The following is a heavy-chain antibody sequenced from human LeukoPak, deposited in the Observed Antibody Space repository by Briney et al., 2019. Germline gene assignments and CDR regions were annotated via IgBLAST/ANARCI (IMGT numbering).Heavy chain of an antibody. J-gene: IGHJ3*02. CDR1: GFTLSSYS. CDR3: ARLAGIWFGEPDHDAFDI. D-gene: IGHD3-10*01. V-gene: IGHV3-48*01. CDR2: ISSSSGTI. Sequence: PGGSLRLSCAASGFTLSSYSMNWVRQAPGKGLEWVSYISSSSGTIYYADSVKGRFTISRDNAKNSLYLQTNSLRAEDTAVYYCARLAGIWFGEPDHDAFDIWGQGTMVTVSS.